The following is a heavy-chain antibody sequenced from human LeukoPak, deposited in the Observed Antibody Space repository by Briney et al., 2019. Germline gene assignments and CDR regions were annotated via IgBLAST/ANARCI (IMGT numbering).Heavy chain of an antibody. D-gene: IGHD3-10*01. J-gene: IGHJ6*02. CDR3: AKFYGSGSFYYGMDV. Sequence: GGSLRLSCAASGFTFSSYAMSWVRQAPGKGLEWVSAISGSGGSTYYADSVTGRFTISRDNSKNTLYLQMNSLRVEDTAVYFCAKFYGSGSFYYGMDVWGQGTTVTVSS. V-gene: IGHV3-23*01. CDR2: ISGSGGST. CDR1: GFTFSSYA.